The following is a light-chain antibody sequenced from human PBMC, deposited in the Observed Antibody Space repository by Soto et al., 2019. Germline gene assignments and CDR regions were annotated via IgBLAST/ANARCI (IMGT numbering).Light chain of an antibody. CDR3: QQANSFPLT. V-gene: IGKV3D-11*01. Sequence: EIVLTQSPATLSLSTGERATLSSRASQGVSSYLAWYQQKTGQPPRILIYDASNRDTGIPARFSGSGSGTDFTLTISRLQPEDFETYYCQQANSFPLTFGGGTKVDIK. CDR1: QGVSSY. J-gene: IGKJ4*01. CDR2: DAS.